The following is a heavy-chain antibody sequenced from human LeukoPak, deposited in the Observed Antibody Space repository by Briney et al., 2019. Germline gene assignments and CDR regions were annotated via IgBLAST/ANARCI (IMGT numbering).Heavy chain of an antibody. CDR3: ARRTDWGYYFDY. CDR1: GYSFTSYW. Sequence: PGESLKISCKGSGYSFTSYWIAWVRQMPGKGLEWMGIIYPGDSHTKYSPSFEGQVTISADKSISTAYLQWSGLKASDTAIYYCARRTDWGYYFDYWGQGTLVTVSS. J-gene: IGHJ4*02. V-gene: IGHV5-51*01. D-gene: IGHD2-15*01. CDR2: IYPGDSHT.